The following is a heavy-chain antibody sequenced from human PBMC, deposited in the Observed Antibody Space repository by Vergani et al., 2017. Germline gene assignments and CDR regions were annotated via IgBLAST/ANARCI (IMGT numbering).Heavy chain of an antibody. CDR1: GDSISSGDYY. D-gene: IGHD3-10*01. V-gene: IGHV4-30-4*08. Sequence: QVQLQESGPGLVKPSQTLSLTCSVSGDSISSGDYYWTWIRQPPGKGLEWIGYIYYNGGTYYNPSLKSRITISVDTSKNQFSLKLSSVTAADTAVYFCARELSYYYGSGSDDYNPYYYEGMDVWGPGTTVTVSS. J-gene: IGHJ6*02. CDR3: ARELSYYYGSGSDDYNPYYYEGMDV. CDR2: IYYNGGT.